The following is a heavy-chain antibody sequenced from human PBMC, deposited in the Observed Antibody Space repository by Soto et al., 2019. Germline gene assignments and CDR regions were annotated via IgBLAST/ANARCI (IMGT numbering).Heavy chain of an antibody. CDR1: GYTFTSYG. CDR3: ARDGDGYGLNYYYGMDV. CDR2: ISAYNGNT. J-gene: IGHJ6*02. Sequence: ASVKVSCKASGYTFTSYGISWVRQTPGQGLEWMGWISAYNGNTNYAQKLQGRVTMTTDTSTSTAYMELRSLRSDDTAVYYCARDGDGYGLNYYYGMDVWGQGTTVTVSS. D-gene: IGHD5-18*01. V-gene: IGHV1-18*04.